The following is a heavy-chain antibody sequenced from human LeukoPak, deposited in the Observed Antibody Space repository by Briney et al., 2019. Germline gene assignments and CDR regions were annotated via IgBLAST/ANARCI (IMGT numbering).Heavy chain of an antibody. Sequence: PGGSLRLSCAASGFTFSSYAMHWVRQAPGKGLEWVALIYYDGTNKYYADSVKGRFTVSRDNSKNTLYLQMNILRAEDTGVYYCTREEVRAPLDNWGQGTLVTVSS. V-gene: IGHV3-30-3*01. CDR2: IYYDGTNK. D-gene: IGHD3-10*01. CDR3: TREEVRAPLDN. J-gene: IGHJ4*02. CDR1: GFTFSSYA.